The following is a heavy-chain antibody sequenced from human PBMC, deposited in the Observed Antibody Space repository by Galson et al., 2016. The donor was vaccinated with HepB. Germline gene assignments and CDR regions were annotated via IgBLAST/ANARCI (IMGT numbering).Heavy chain of an antibody. CDR1: GGSVSSGSYY. V-gene: IGHV4-61*01. CDR3: AINNGWYWFDS. CDR2: IYSTGRT. D-gene: IGHD2-15*01. Sequence: EPLSLTCSVSGGSVSSGSYYWSWIRQPPGRGLEWLGYIYSTGRTNYSPSLKSRLTISLDTSKNQFSLKLSPVTPADTAIYYCAINNGWYWFDSWGQGTLVTVSS. J-gene: IGHJ5*01.